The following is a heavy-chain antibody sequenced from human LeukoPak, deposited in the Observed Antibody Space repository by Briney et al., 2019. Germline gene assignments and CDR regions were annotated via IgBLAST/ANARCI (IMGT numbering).Heavy chain of an antibody. D-gene: IGHD3-22*01. V-gene: IGHV1-69*06. CDR2: IIPIFGTA. CDR3: ARGGSGYYSQDY. J-gene: IGHJ4*02. Sequence: ASVKVSCKASGGTFSSYAISWVRQAPGQGLEWMGGIIPIFGTANYAQRFQGRVTITADKSTSTAYMELSSLRSEDTAVYYCARGGSGYYSQDYWGQGTLVTVSS. CDR1: GGTFSSYA.